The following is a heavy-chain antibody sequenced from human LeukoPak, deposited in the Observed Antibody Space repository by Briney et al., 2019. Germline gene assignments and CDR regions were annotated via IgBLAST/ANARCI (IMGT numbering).Heavy chain of an antibody. CDR1: GFTFSSYE. Sequence: PGGSLRLSCAASGFTFSSYEMNWVRQAPGRGLEWVSYISSSGSTIYYADSVNGRFTTSRDNAKNSLYLQMTSLRAEDTAVYYRARDLGYYDSSGYYYGSSYYYYYYGMDVWGQGTTVTVSS. CDR2: ISSSGSTI. V-gene: IGHV3-48*03. CDR3: ARDLGYYDSSGYYYGSSYYYYYYGMDV. J-gene: IGHJ6*02. D-gene: IGHD3-22*01.